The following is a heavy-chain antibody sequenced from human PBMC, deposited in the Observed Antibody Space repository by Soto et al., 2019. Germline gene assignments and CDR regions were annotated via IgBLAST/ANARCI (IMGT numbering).Heavy chain of an antibody. Sequence: GGSPRLICAASGFTVSSYAMSWFRQAPGKGLEWVLAISGGGGSTYYASTVKSRFTICRDNSKITLYLQMNSLRAEDTAVYYCVKYPPLLPYCGGDCFISWGQLTLATVS. CDR3: VKYPPLLPYCGGDCFIS. J-gene: IGHJ4*02. CDR2: ISGGGGST. D-gene: IGHD2-21*02. V-gene: IGHV3-23*01. CDR1: GFTVSSYA.